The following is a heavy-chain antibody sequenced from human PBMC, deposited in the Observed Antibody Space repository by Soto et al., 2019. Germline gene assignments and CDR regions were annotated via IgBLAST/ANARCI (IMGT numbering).Heavy chain of an antibody. D-gene: IGHD4-17*01. CDR2: IYHSGST. CDR3: GRARYGLKYLQR. J-gene: IGHJ1*01. CDR1: GGSISSGGYS. Sequence: SETLSLTCAVSGGSISSGGYSWSWIRQPPGKVLEWIGYIYHSGSTYYNPSLKSRVSISVDRSKNQFSLKLSSVTAAATAVYYSGRARYGLKYLQRWGQGNLV. V-gene: IGHV4-30-2*01.